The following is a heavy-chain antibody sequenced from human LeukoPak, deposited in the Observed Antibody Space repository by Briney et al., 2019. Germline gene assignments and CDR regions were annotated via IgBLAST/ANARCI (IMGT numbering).Heavy chain of an antibody. D-gene: IGHD2-2*01. V-gene: IGHV1-2*06. CDR1: GYTFTGRH. CDR2: ITPNSGDS. J-gene: IGHJ2*01. Sequence: ASVKVSCKASGYTFTGRHMHWVRQAPGQGLEWMGRITPNSGDSNYAQKFQGRVTMTRDTSISTAYMELNRLTSDDTAMYYCARGEYPWYFDLWGRGTLVTVSS. CDR3: ARGEYPWYFDL.